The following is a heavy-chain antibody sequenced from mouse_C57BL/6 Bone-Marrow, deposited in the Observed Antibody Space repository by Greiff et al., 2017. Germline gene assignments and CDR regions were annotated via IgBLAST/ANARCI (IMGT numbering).Heavy chain of an antibody. CDR1: GFTFSSYG. Sequence: EVQLMESGGDLVKPGGSLKLSCAASGFTFSSYGMSWVRQTPDKRLEWVATISSGGSYTYYPDSVKGRFTISRDNAKNTLYLQMSSLKSEDTAMYYCARHGSSLAWFAYWGQGTLVTVSA. CDR3: ARHGSSLAWFAY. V-gene: IGHV5-6*01. CDR2: ISSGGSYT. J-gene: IGHJ3*01. D-gene: IGHD1-1*01.